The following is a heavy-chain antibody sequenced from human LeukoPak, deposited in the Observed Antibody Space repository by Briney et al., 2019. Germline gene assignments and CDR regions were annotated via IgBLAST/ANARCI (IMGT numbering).Heavy chain of an antibody. CDR2: ISGDGANT. J-gene: IGHJ4*02. CDR3: AKDPFHWGTIYFDY. CDR1: GFTSSSYA. D-gene: IGHD7-27*01. V-gene: IGHV3-23*01. Sequence: GGSLRLSCAASGFTSSSYAMSWDRQAPVKGLEWVASISGDGANTNFAESVKGRFTISRDNSKNTLYLQMNSLTGEDTAIYYCAKDPFHWGTIYFDYWGQGALVTVSS.